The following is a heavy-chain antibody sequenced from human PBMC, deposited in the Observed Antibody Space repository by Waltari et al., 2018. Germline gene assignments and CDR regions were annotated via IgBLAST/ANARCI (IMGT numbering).Heavy chain of an antibody. CDR1: GYTFTSYG. CDR3: ASAYEWSYWGYFDY. Sequence: QVQLVQSGAEVKKPGASVKVSCKASGYTFTSYGIRWVRQAPGQGLEWMGWISAYNGNTNYAQKLQGRVTMTTDTSTSTAYMELSSLRSEDTAVYYCASAYEWSYWGYFDYWGQGTLVTVSS. J-gene: IGHJ4*02. CDR2: ISAYNGNT. V-gene: IGHV1-18*01. D-gene: IGHD1-26*01.